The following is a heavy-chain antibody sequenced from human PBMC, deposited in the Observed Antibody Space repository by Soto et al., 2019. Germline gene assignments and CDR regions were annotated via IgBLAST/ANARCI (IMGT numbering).Heavy chain of an antibody. D-gene: IGHD3-22*01. V-gene: IGHV1-69*13. CDR1: GGTFSRYA. CDR2: ITPIFGTA. CDR3: ARGWGYDTSDYYYAY. J-gene: IGHJ4*02. Sequence: SVKVSCKAYGGTFSRYAISWVRQAPGQGLEWMGGITPIFGTANYAQKFQGRVAITADESTRTSYMELRSLRSGDTAVYYCARGWGYDTSDYYYAYWGQGTLVTVSS.